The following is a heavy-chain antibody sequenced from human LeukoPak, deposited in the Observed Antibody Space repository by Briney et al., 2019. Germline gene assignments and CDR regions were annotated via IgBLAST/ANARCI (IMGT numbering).Heavy chain of an antibody. D-gene: IGHD5-24*01. Sequence: ASVKVSCKASGYTFTSYDINWVRQATGQGLEWMGWMNPNSGNTGYAQRFQGRVTMTRNTSISTAYMELSSLRSEDTAVYYCAREGRWLQLGAPYYYYYYMDVWGKGTTVTVSS. CDR2: MNPNSGNT. CDR3: AREGRWLQLGAPYYYYYYMDV. J-gene: IGHJ6*03. CDR1: GYTFTSYD. V-gene: IGHV1-8*01.